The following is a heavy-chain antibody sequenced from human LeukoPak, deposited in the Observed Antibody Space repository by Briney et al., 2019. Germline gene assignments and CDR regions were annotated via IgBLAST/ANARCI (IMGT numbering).Heavy chain of an antibody. J-gene: IGHJ4*02. CDR3: ARHKWQRYYFDY. V-gene: IGHV4-59*08. CDR2: IYYSGST. CDR1: GGSISSYY. D-gene: IGHD5-12*01. Sequence: SETLSLTCTVSGGSISSYYWRWIRQPPGKGLEWIGYIYYSGSTNYNPSLKSRVTISVDTSKNQFSLKLSSVTAADTAVYYCARHKWQRYYFDYWGQGTLVTVSS.